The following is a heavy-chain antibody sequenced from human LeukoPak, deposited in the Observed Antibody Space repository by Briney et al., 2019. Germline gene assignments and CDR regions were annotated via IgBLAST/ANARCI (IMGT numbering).Heavy chain of an antibody. D-gene: IGHD5-18*01. CDR2: INPNSGGT. CDR1: GYTFTGFY. V-gene: IGHV1-2*02. Sequence: ASLKGSCQASGYTFTGFYMHWGGPAPGQGVEWMGWINPNSGGTNYAQKFQGRVTMTRDTSISTAYMELSRLRSDDTAMYYCARFPDTAMDDYWGQGTLVTVSS. CDR3: ARFPDTAMDDY. J-gene: IGHJ4*02.